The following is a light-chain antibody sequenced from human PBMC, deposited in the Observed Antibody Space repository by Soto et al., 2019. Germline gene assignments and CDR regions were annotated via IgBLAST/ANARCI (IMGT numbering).Light chain of an antibody. V-gene: IGKV1-39*01. J-gene: IGKJ1*01. CDR3: QESLCFLWWT. CDR2: GAS. CDR1: QSISTS. Sequence: DIQMTQSPSSLSASVGDRVTITCRTSQSISTSLNWYQQKPGKAPKVLIYGASSLHSGGPSRFSGGGSGTDFTLTINSLQPEDFATYYCQESLCFLWWTFGPGTKVEIK.